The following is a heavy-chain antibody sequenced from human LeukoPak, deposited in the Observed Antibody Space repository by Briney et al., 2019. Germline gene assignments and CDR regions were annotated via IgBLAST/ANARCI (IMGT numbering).Heavy chain of an antibody. Sequence: SETLSLTCAVYGVSFSSYYWTWIRQSPGKGLEWIGEINHSGSTKYNPSLKSRVTISVDTSKNQFSLRLTSVTAADTAVYYCARLLDSGTYWGSYYYYMDVWGKGTTVTISS. V-gene: IGHV4-34*01. D-gene: IGHD3-10*01. CDR2: INHSGST. J-gene: IGHJ6*03. CDR3: ARLLDSGTYWGSYYYYMDV. CDR1: GVSFSSYY.